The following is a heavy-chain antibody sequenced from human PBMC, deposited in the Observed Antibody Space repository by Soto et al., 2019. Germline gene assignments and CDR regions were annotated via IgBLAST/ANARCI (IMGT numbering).Heavy chain of an antibody. CDR3: ASTYGTGSLNWFDP. CDR2: ISSGSGNI. J-gene: IGHJ5*02. V-gene: IGHV3-48*04. Sequence: EVQLVESGGGLVQPGGSLRLSCAASGFIFSSYDMNWVRQAPGKGLEWVSYISSGSGNILYADSVKGRFTISRDNAKNSLYLQMTRLRAEETAVYYCASTYGTGSLNWFDPWGQGTLVTVSS. CDR1: GFIFSSYD. D-gene: IGHD3-10*01.